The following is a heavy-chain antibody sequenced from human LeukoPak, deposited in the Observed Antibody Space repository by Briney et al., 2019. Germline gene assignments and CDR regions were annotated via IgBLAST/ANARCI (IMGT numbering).Heavy chain of an antibody. CDR1: GGSFSGYY. J-gene: IGHJ4*02. CDR2: INHSGST. V-gene: IGHV4-34*01. Sequence: SETLSLTCAVYGGSFSGYYWSWIRQPPGKGLEWIGEINHSGSTNYNPSLKSRVTISVDTSKNQFSLKLSSVTAADTAVYYCASNSFDYYGSGSYPVDYWGQGTLVTVSS. D-gene: IGHD3-10*01. CDR3: ASNSFDYYGSGSYPVDY.